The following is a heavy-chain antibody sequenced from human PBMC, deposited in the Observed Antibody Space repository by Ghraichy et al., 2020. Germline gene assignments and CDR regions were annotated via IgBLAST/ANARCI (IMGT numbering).Heavy chain of an antibody. CDR2: IYSGGST. V-gene: IGHV3-53*04. CDR3: AREGGLGYSYANSDGMDV. Sequence: GGSLRLSCAASGFTVSSNYMSWVRQAPGKGLEWVSVIYSGGSTYYADSVKGRFTISRHNSKNTLYLQMNSLRAEDTAVYYCAREGGLGYSYANSDGMDVWGQGTTVTVSS. D-gene: IGHD5-18*01. J-gene: IGHJ6*02. CDR1: GFTVSSNY.